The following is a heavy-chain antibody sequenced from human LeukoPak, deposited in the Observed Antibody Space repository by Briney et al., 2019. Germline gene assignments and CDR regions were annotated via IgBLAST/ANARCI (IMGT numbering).Heavy chain of an antibody. Sequence: GGSLRLSCAASGFTVSSNYMSWVRQAPGKGLEWVSVIYSGGSTYYADSVKGRFTISRDNSKNTLYLQMNSLRAEDTAVYYCASEVGANPFDYWGQGTLVTVSS. V-gene: IGHV3-53*01. J-gene: IGHJ4*02. D-gene: IGHD1-26*01. CDR3: ASEVGANPFDY. CDR1: GFTVSSNY. CDR2: IYSGGST.